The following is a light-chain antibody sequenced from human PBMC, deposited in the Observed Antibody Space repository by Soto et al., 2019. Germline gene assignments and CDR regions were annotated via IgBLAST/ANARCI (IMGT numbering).Light chain of an antibody. CDR3: AAWDDSLNGHV. Sequence: QSALTQPHSASGTPGQRVTISCSGSSSNIGTSSGHWFHQLPGTAPKLLISTTNQRPSGVPERFSGDKSGTSASLAISGLQSEDEDDYYCAAWDDSLNGHVFGTGTKLTVL. V-gene: IGLV1-44*01. CDR2: TTN. J-gene: IGLJ1*01. CDR1: SSNIGTSS.